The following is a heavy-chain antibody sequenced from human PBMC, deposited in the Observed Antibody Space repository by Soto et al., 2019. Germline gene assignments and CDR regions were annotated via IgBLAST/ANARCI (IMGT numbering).Heavy chain of an antibody. J-gene: IGHJ5*02. CDR2: IYYGGGA. V-gene: IGHV4-31*03. CDR3: TRDLTGYCKFDP. D-gene: IGHD2-15*01. CDR1: GGSISSGDYY. Sequence: QVQLQESGPGLVKTSQTLSLTCTVSGGSISSGDYYWSWIRQQPGKGLEWIGYIYYGGGAFYNPSIKSRATILVDTSKNQFSLKVTSVTAADTAVYYCTRDLTGYCKFDPWGQGTLVTVSS.